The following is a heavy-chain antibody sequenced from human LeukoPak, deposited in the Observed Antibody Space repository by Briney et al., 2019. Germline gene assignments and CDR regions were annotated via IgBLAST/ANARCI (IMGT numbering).Heavy chain of an antibody. J-gene: IGHJ4*02. CDR2: INTDGSST. CDR1: GLTFSSYW. D-gene: IGHD4-17*01. V-gene: IGHV3-74*01. Sequence: GGSLRLSCAASGLTFSSYWMHWVRQAPVKGLVWVSRINTDGSSTSYADSVKGRFTISRDNAKNTLYLQMHSLRAEDTAVYYCARVLRSHGDLFDYWGQGTLVTVSS. CDR3: ARVLRSHGDLFDY.